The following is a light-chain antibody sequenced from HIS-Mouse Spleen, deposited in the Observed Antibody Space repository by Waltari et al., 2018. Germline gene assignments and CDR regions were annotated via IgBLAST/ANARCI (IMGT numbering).Light chain of an antibody. Sequence: SYELTQPPSVSVSPGQTARITCSGDALPKQYAYWYQQKPGQAPVLGIYKDSERPSGTPERFSGSRSGTTVTLTLSGVKAEDEADYYWQSADSSGTYSVVFGGGTKLTVL. J-gene: IGLJ2*01. CDR1: ALPKQY. V-gene: IGLV3-25*03. CDR3: QSADSSGTYSVV. CDR2: KDS.